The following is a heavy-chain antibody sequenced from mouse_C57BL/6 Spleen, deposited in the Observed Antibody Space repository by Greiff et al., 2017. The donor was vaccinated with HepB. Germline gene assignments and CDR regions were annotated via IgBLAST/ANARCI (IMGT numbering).Heavy chain of an antibody. D-gene: IGHD2-1*01. Sequence: QVQLQQPGAELVKPGASVKLSCKASGYTFTSYWMQWVKQRPGQGLEWIGEIDPSDSYTNYNQKFKGKATLTVDTSSSTAYMQLSSLTSEDSAVYDCARGDGNYPAWFAYWGQGTLVTVSA. CDR3: ARGDGNYPAWFAY. V-gene: IGHV1-50*01. CDR1: GYTFTSYW. CDR2: IDPSDSYT. J-gene: IGHJ3*01.